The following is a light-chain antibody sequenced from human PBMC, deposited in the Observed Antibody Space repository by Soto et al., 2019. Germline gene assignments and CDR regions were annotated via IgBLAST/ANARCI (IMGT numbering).Light chain of an antibody. Sequence: QSALTQPRSVSGSPGQSVTISCTGTSSDVGAYNYVSWYQQYPGRAPRLMIYDVSKRPSGVPDRFSGSKSGNTASLIISGLQAEDEADYYCCSYAGRYTPYVFGTGTKLTVL. CDR1: SSDVGAYNY. V-gene: IGLV2-11*01. CDR2: DVS. J-gene: IGLJ1*01. CDR3: CSYAGRYTPYV.